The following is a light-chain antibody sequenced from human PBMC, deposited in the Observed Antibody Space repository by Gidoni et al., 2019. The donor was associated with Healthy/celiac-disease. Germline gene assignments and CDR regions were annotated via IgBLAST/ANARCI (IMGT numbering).Light chain of an antibody. CDR1: SLRSYY. V-gene: IGLV3-19*01. J-gene: IGLJ1*01. Sequence: SSELTQDPAVSVALGQTVRITCQGDSLRSYYASWYQQKPGQPPVLVIYGKNNRPSGIPDRFSGSSSGNTASLTITGAQAEDEADYYCNSRDSSANHLEVFGTGTKVTVL. CDR3: NSRDSSANHLEV. CDR2: GKN.